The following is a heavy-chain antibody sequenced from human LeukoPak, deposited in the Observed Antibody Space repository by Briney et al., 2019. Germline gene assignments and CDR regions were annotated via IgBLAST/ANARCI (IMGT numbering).Heavy chain of an antibody. J-gene: IGHJ4*02. CDR2: ISSSGSTI. V-gene: IGHV3-48*03. CDR1: GFTFSSYE. Sequence: GGSLRLSCAASGFTFSSYEMNWVRQAPGEGLEWVSYISSSGSTIYYADSVKGRFTISRDNAKNSLYLQMNSLRAEDTAVYYCARDPTSIAAAGSFDYWGQGTLVTVSS. CDR3: ARDPTSIAAAGSFDY. D-gene: IGHD6-13*01.